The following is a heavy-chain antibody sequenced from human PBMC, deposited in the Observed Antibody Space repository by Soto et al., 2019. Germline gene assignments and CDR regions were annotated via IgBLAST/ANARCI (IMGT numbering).Heavy chain of an antibody. J-gene: IGHJ4*02. Sequence: SETLSLTCAVSGYSISSGYYWGWIRQPPGKGLEWIGSIYHSGSTYYNPSLKSRVTISVDTSKNQFSLKLSSVTAADTAVYYCASSQSIRSFDYWGQGTLVTVPQ. CDR2: IYHSGST. CDR1: GYSISSGYY. V-gene: IGHV4-38-2*01. CDR3: ASSQSIRSFDY. D-gene: IGHD2-15*01.